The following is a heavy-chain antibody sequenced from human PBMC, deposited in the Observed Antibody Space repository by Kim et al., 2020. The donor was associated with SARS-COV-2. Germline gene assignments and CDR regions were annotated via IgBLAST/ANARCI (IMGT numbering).Heavy chain of an antibody. Sequence: YTPSLKKRVPTSVDTSKNQFSLKLSSVTAADTAVYYCARGRSDYGDYYWGQGTLVTVSS. CDR3: ARGRSDYGDYY. D-gene: IGHD4-17*01. V-gene: IGHV4-39*07. J-gene: IGHJ4*02.